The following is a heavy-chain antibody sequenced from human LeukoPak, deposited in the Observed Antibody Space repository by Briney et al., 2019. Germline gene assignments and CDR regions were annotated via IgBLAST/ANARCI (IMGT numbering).Heavy chain of an antibody. CDR1: GFTVSSNY. D-gene: IGHD4-17*01. Sequence: PGGSLRLSCAASGFTVSSNYMSWVRQAPGKGLEWVSVIYSGGSTYYADSVKGRFTISRGNSKNTLYLQMNSLRAEDTAVYYCARVGYGDYGVYYCMDVWGKGTTVTVSS. CDR3: ARVGYGDYGVYYCMDV. V-gene: IGHV3-53*01. J-gene: IGHJ6*03. CDR2: IYSGGST.